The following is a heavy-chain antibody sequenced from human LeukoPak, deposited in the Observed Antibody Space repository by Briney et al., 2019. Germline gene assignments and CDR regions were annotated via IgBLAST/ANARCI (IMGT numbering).Heavy chain of an antibody. J-gene: IGHJ4*02. V-gene: IGHV1-2*06. D-gene: IGHD2-15*01. Sequence: ASVKVSCKASGYTFTGYYMHWVRQAPGQGLEWMGRINPNSGGTNYAQKFQGRVTMTRGTSISTAYMELSRLRSDDTAVYYCARLSIVVVVAATSEDYWGQGTLVTVSS. CDR1: GYTFTGYY. CDR3: ARLSIVVVVAATSEDY. CDR2: INPNSGGT.